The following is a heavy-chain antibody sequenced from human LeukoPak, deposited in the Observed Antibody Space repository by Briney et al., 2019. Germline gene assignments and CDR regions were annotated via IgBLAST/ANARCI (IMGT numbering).Heavy chain of an antibody. CDR2: ISAYNGNT. Sequence: GASVKVSCKASGYTFTSYGISWVRQAPGQGLEWMGWISAYNGNTNYAQKPQGRVIMTTDTSTSTAYMELRSLRSDDTAVYYCARDGRLGMGRGVNAFDIWGQGTMVTVSS. D-gene: IGHD3-10*01. J-gene: IGHJ3*02. V-gene: IGHV1-18*01. CDR3: ARDGRLGMGRGVNAFDI. CDR1: GYTFTSYG.